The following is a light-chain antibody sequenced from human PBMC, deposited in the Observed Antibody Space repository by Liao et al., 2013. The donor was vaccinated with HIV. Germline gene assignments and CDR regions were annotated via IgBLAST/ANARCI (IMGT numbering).Light chain of an antibody. Sequence: SYELTQPPSVSVAPGKTATITCGGNNIGSKSVHWYQHKPGQAPVLVIYYDSDRPSGIPERFSGSNSGNTATLTISRVGAGDEADYYCQVWDSYIDHPVFGGGTQLIVL. CDR1: NIGSKS. V-gene: IGLV3-21*04. CDR2: YDS. J-gene: IGLJ2*01. CDR3: QVWDSYIDHPV.